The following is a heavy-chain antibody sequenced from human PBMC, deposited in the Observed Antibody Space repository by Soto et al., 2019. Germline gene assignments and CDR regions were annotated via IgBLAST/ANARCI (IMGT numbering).Heavy chain of an antibody. Sequence: ASETLSLTCAVYGGSFSGYYWSWIRQPPGKGLEWIGEINHSGSTNYNPSLKSRVTISVDTSKNQFSLKLSSVTAADTAVYYCARGRIAAAGTPNWFDPWGQGTLVTVSS. D-gene: IGHD6-13*01. CDR2: INHSGST. V-gene: IGHV4-34*01. CDR1: GGSFSGYY. CDR3: ARGRIAAAGTPNWFDP. J-gene: IGHJ5*02.